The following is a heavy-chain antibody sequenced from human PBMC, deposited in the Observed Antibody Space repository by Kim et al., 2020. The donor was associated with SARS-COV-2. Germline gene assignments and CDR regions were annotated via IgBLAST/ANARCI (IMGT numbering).Heavy chain of an antibody. D-gene: IGHD1-26*01. V-gene: IGHV3-23*01. Sequence: GGSLRLSCAASGFTFSSYAMSWVRQAPGKGLEWVSSIIASGGSTSYADSVKGRFSISRDNSKNTLYLQMNSLRDEDSAVYYCAKVRSGSWVSDYWGQGTL. J-gene: IGHJ4*02. CDR3: AKVRSGSWVSDY. CDR1: GFTFSSYA. CDR2: IIASGGST.